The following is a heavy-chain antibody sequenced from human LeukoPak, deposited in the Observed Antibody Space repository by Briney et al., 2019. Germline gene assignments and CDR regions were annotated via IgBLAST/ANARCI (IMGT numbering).Heavy chain of an antibody. D-gene: IGHD3-10*01. CDR2: INPNSGGT. Sequence: ASVKVSCKASGYTFTGYYMHWVRQAPGQGLEWMGWINPNSGGTNYAQKFQGRVTMTRDTSISTAYMELSRLRSDDTAVYYCARYVRWFGELDDYRGQGILVSVSS. CDR1: GYTFTGYY. CDR3: ARYVRWFGELDDY. V-gene: IGHV1-2*02. J-gene: IGHJ4*02.